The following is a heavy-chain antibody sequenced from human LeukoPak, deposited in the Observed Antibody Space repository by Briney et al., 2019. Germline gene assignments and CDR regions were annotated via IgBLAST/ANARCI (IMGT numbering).Heavy chain of an antibody. CDR3: ARGRLSTSGWYKGDY. V-gene: IGHV1-8*01. J-gene: IGHJ4*02. CDR2: MNPKSANT. CDR1: GYTFTSYD. D-gene: IGHD6-19*01. Sequence: ASVKVSCKASGYTFTSYDISWVRQATGQGLEWMGWMNPKSANTGYAQKFQGRVTMTRNTSINTAYMELSSLTSEDTAVYYCARGRLSTSGWYKGDYWGQGTLVTVSS.